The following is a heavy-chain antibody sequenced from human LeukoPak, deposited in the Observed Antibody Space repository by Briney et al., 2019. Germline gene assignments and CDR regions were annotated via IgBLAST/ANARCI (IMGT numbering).Heavy chain of an antibody. CDR2: FDPEDGET. CDR1: GYTLTELS. Sequence: GASVKVSCKVSGYTLTELSMHWVRQAPGKGLEWMGGFDPEDGETIYAQKFQGRVTMTEGTSTDTAYMELSSLRSEDTAVYYCATGYCSGGSCYATYYYGMDVWGQGTTVTVSS. CDR3: ATGYCSGGSCYATYYYGMDV. D-gene: IGHD2-15*01. J-gene: IGHJ6*02. V-gene: IGHV1-24*01.